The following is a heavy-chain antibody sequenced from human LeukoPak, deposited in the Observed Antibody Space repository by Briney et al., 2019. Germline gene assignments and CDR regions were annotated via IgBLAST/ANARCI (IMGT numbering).Heavy chain of an antibody. D-gene: IGHD6-13*01. V-gene: IGHV4-59*01. J-gene: IGHJ4*02. CDR2: IYYSGST. CDR1: GGSISSYY. Sequence: SETLSLTCTVSGGSISSYYWSWIRQPPGKGLEWIGYIYYSGSTNYNPSLKSRVTISVDTSKNQFSLKLSSVTAADTAVYYCARSLSFGSSWPKNYYFDYWGQGTLVTVSS. CDR3: ARSLSFGSSWPKNYYFDY.